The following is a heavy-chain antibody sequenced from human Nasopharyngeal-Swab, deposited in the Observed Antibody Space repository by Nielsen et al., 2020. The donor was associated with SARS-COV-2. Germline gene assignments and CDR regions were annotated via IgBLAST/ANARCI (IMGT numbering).Heavy chain of an antibody. CDR3: ARGLSPYDY. V-gene: IGHV3-53*01. D-gene: IGHD2/OR15-2a*01. J-gene: IGHJ4*02. CDR1: GFSVSSNY. CDR2: IYSGGST. Sequence: GESLQISCSASGFSVSSNYMSWVRQAPGKGLEWVSVIYSGGSTYYADSVKGRLTISRDNSKNTLYLQMNSLRAEDTAVYYCARGLSPYDYWGQGTLVTVSS.